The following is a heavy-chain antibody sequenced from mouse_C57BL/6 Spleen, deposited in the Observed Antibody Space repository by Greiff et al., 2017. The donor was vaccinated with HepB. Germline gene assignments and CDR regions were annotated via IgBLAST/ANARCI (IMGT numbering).Heavy chain of an antibody. CDR1: GYTFTSYW. CDR2: IDPNSGGT. CDR3: ARGITTVVAPVGY. V-gene: IGHV1-72*01. J-gene: IGHJ3*01. D-gene: IGHD1-1*01. Sequence: VQLQQPGAELVKPGASVKLSCKASGYTFTSYWMHWVKQRPGRGLEWIGRIDPNSGGTKYNEKFKSKATLTVDKPSSTAYMQLSSLTSEYSAVYYCARGITTVVAPVGYWGQGTLVTVSA.